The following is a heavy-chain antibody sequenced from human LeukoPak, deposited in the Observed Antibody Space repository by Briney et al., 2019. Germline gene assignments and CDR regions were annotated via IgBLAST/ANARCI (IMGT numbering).Heavy chain of an antibody. D-gene: IGHD2-15*01. J-gene: IGHJ5*01. Sequence: GGSLTLFCAASGFTFSDYGMHWVRQATGKALEWVAFIRNDGSYEYYPDSVKGRFTIPRDNSRDTLFLQMNSLRGEDMAVYYCAKGGSPSHNWFISWAQGTLVTVSS. CDR2: IRNDGSYE. CDR3: AKGGSPSHNWFIS. V-gene: IGHV3-30*02. CDR1: GFTFSDYG.